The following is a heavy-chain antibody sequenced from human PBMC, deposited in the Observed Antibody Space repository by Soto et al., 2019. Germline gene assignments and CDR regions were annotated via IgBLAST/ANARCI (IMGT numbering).Heavy chain of an antibody. CDR2: ISAYNGNT. CDR1: GYTFTSYG. V-gene: IGHV1-18*01. CDR3: ASGAYDSSGYRSYYYYGMDV. Sequence: VASVKVSCKASGYTFTSYGISWVRQAPGQGLEWMGWISAYNGNTNYAQKLQGRVTMTTDTSTSTAYMELRSLRSDDTAVYYCASGAYDSSGYRSYYYYGMDVWGQGTTVTV. J-gene: IGHJ6*02. D-gene: IGHD3-22*01.